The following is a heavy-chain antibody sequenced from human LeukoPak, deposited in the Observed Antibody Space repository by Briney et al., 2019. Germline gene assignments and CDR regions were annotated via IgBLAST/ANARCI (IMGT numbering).Heavy chain of an antibody. CDR3: ARASETAMVTL. CDR1: GGSISSYY. J-gene: IGHJ4*02. Sequence: SETLSLTCTVSGGSISSYYWTWLRQPAGKGLEWIGRMYSTGRVNYNPSLKSRVTMLLDTAKNHISLKLTSVTAADTAIYFCARASETAMVTLWGQGTRVTVSS. CDR2: MYSTGRV. V-gene: IGHV4-4*07. D-gene: IGHD5-18*01.